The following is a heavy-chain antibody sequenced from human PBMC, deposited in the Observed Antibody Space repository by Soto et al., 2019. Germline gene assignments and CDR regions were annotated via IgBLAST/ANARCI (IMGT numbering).Heavy chain of an antibody. Sequence: EVQLVESGGGLVKPGGSLRLSCAASGFTFSSYSMNWVRQAPGKGLEWVSSISSSSSYIYYADSVKGRFTISRDNAKNSLYLHMNSLRAEDTAVYYCARERTVTTDFDYWGQGTLVTVSS. J-gene: IGHJ4*02. CDR3: ARERTVTTDFDY. CDR1: GFTFSSYS. V-gene: IGHV3-21*01. D-gene: IGHD4-17*01. CDR2: ISSSSSYI.